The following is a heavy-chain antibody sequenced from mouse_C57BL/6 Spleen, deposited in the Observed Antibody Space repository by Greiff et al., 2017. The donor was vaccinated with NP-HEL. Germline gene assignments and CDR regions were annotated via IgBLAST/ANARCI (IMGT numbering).Heavy chain of an antibody. CDR1: GYTFTSYG. D-gene: IGHD2-1*01. V-gene: IGHV1-81*01. Sequence: VKLQESGAELARPGASVKLSCKASGYTFTSYGISWVKQRTGQGLEWIGEIYPRSGNTYYNEKFKGKATLTADKSSSTAYMELRSLTSEDSAVYFCAMIYYGNSYAMDYWGQGTSVTVSS. J-gene: IGHJ4*01. CDR3: AMIYYGNSYAMDY. CDR2: IYPRSGNT.